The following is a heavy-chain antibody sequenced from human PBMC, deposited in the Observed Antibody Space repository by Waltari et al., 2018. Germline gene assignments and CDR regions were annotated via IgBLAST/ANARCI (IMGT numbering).Heavy chain of an antibody. CDR2: IYYSGST. D-gene: IGHD2-21*02. CDR1: GGSFSGYY. Sequence: QVQLQQWGAGLLMPSEALSPTCAVYGGSFSGYYWSWFRQPPGKGLEWFGYIYYSGSTNYNPSLRSRVTISVDTSKNQFSLKLSSVTAADTAVYYCARVSCGGDCSYGDAFDIWGQGTMVTVSS. J-gene: IGHJ3*02. V-gene: IGHV4-34*11. CDR3: ARVSCGGDCSYGDAFDI.